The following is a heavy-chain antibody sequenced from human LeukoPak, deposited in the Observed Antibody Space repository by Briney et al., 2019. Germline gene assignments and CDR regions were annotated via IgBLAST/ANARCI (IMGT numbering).Heavy chain of an antibody. V-gene: IGHV3-7*03. CDR2: MKQDRREK. CDR3: ARGASRSFDY. CDR1: GFIFNNYW. J-gene: IGHJ4*02. Sequence: GGSLRLSCVASGFIFNNYWMSWVRQVPGKGLEWVANMKQDRREKYLVDSVKGRFTISRDNAKNSVYLQMNSLTAEDTAVYYCARGASRSFDYWGQGTPVTVSS.